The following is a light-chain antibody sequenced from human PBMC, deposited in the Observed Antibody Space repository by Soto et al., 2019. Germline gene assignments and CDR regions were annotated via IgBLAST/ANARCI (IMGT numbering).Light chain of an antibody. Sequence: DIQMTQSLSSLSASVGDRVTITCRASQSIGRHLNWYPQTPGRAPSLLIYGASSLQSGVPARFSASGFGTDFTLTISSLQPEDVATYYCQQTHYAPWTFGLGTKVEI. CDR1: QSIGRH. CDR3: QQTHYAPWT. CDR2: GAS. J-gene: IGKJ1*01. V-gene: IGKV1-39*01.